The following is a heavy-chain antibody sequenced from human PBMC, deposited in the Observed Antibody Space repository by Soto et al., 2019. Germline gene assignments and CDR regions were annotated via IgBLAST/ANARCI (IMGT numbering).Heavy chain of an antibody. J-gene: IGHJ2*01. D-gene: IGHD3-22*01. Sequence: EVQLLESGGGLVQPGGSLRLSCAASGFTFSSYAMSWVRQAPGKGLEWVSAISGSGGSTYYADSVKGRFTISRDNSKNTLYLQMNSLRAEDTAVYYCAKDFDSSGYYYWYFDLWGRGTLVTVSS. CDR2: ISGSGGST. V-gene: IGHV3-23*01. CDR1: GFTFSSYA. CDR3: AKDFDSSGYYYWYFDL.